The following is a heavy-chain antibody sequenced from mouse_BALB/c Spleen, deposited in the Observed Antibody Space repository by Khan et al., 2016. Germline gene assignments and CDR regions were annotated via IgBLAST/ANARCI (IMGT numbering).Heavy chain of an antibody. V-gene: IGHV6-6*02. J-gene: IGHJ4*01. CDR1: GFTFSNYW. CDR3: LYGHFVMDF. CDR2: IRSKSNNYAT. Sequence: VQLEESGGGLVQPGGSMKLSCVASGFTFSNYWMNWVRQSPEQGLEWVAEIRSKSNNYATHYAVSVKGRFTISRSASTSSVHLHMHNSSTADTCIYYCLYGHFVMDFGGQGTSVTVS. D-gene: IGHD1-1*01.